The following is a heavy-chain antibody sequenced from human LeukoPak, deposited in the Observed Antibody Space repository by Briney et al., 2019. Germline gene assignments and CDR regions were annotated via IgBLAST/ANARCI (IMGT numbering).Heavy chain of an antibody. CDR2: MNPNSGNT. CDR1: GYTFTSYD. J-gene: IGHJ5*02. Sequence: ASVKVSCKASGYTFTSYDINWVRQATGQGLEWMGWMNPNSGNTGYAQKIQGRVTMTRNTSISTAYMGLSSLRSEDTAVYYCARGEYFDWLPNWFDPWGQGTLVTVSS. V-gene: IGHV1-8*01. CDR3: ARGEYFDWLPNWFDP. D-gene: IGHD3-9*01.